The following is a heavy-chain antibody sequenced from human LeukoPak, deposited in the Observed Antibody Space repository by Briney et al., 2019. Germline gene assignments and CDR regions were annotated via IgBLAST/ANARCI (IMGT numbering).Heavy chain of an antibody. CDR2: IKQDGSEK. Sequence: GGSLRLSCAASGFTFSSYWMSWVRQAPGKGLEWVADIKQDGSEKYYVDSVKGRFTISRDNAKNSLYLQMNNLRAEDTAVYYCALTPDYYGSGSFDYWGQGTLVTVSS. D-gene: IGHD3-10*01. J-gene: IGHJ4*02. CDR1: GFTFSSYW. V-gene: IGHV3-7*01. CDR3: ALTPDYYGSGSFDY.